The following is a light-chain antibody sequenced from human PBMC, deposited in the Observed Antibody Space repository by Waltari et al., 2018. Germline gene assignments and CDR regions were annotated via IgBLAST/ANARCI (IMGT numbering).Light chain of an antibody. J-gene: IGLJ3*02. CDR1: SGHSTNI. V-gene: IGLV4-69*02. CDR2: VNSDGSH. CDR3: QSGGHGTWV. Sequence: QLVLTQSPSASASLGASVKLTCTLDSGHSTNIIAWHQQQPQKGPRYLMKVNSDGSHSKGDEIPDRFSGSSSSSGTGRYLTISSVQSEDEADYYCQSGGHGTWVFGGGTKLTVL.